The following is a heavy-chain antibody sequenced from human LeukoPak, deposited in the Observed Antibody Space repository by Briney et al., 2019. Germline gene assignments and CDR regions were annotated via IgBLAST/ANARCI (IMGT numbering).Heavy chain of an antibody. CDR2: IFHTGST. CDR3: ARALGSSGYGWFDP. D-gene: IGHD3-22*01. J-gene: IGHJ5*02. Sequence: PSETLSLTCTVSGASISNYYWSWIRQPPGKGLEWIGFIFHTGSTNYNPSLKSRVTISVDTSKKEFSLKLSSVTAADTAVYYCARALGSSGYGWFDPWGQGTLVTVSS. CDR1: GASISNYY. V-gene: IGHV4-59*12.